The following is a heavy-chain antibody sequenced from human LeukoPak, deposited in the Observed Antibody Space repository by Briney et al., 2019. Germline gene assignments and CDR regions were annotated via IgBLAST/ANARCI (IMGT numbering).Heavy chain of an antibody. J-gene: IGHJ4*02. D-gene: IGHD1-26*01. CDR3: AIDNRVGALDY. V-gene: IGHV3-43D*03. CDR2: ISWDGGIT. Sequence: SGGSLRLSCAASGFTFDDYAMHSVRHAPGKGLEWVSLISWDGGITYYADSVKGRFTISRDNSKNSLYLQMNSLRAEDTALYYCAIDNRVGALDYWGQGTLVTVSS. CDR1: GFTFDDYA.